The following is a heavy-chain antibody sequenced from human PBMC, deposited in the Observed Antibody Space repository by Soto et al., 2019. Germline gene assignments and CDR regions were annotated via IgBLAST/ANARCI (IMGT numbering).Heavy chain of an antibody. D-gene: IGHD5-12*01. J-gene: IGHJ4*02. Sequence: QVQLVQSGAEVKKPGSSVKVSCKASGGTFSSYAISWVRQAPGQGLEWMGGIIPIFGTANYAQKFQGRVTITADESTSTAYRELSSLRSEDTAVYYCAMVSIVANKRQFDYWGQGTLVTVAS. CDR1: GGTFSSYA. CDR3: AMVSIVANKRQFDY. V-gene: IGHV1-69*01. CDR2: IIPIFGTA.